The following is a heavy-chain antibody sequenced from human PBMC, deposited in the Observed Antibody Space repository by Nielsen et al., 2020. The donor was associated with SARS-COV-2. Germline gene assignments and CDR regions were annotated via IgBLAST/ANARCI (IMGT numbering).Heavy chain of an antibody. D-gene: IGHD6-13*01. CDR2: ISWNSGSI. CDR3: AKAPNPLAAAGYYYFDY. Sequence: GGSLRLSCAASGFTFDDYAMHWVRQAPGKGLEWVSGISWNSGSISYADSVKGRFAISRDNAKNSLYLQMNSLRAEDTALYYCAKAPNPLAAAGYYYFDYWGQGTLVTVSS. CDR1: GFTFDDYA. J-gene: IGHJ4*02. V-gene: IGHV3-9*01.